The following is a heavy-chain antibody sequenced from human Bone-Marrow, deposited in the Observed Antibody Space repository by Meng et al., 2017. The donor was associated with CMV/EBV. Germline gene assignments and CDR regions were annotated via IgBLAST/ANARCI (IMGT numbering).Heavy chain of an antibody. J-gene: IGHJ4*02. D-gene: IGHD6-6*01. CDR3: ARDGGSRGSSSSDY. V-gene: IGHV1-69*04. CDR1: GGTFSSYT. CDR2: IIPILGIA. Sequence: SVKVSCKASGGTFSSYTISWVRQAPGQGLEWKGRIIPILGIANYAQKFQGRVTITADKSTSTAYMELSSLRSEDTAVYYCARDGGSRGSSSSDYWGQGTLVTVSS.